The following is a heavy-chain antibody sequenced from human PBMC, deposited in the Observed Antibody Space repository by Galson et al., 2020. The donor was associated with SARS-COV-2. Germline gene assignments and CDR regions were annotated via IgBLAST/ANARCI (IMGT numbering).Heavy chain of an antibody. CDR3: TTAFLYYYDSSGYYSFDY. Sequence: GGSLRLSCAASGFTFSNAWMSWVRQAPGKGLEWVGRIKSKTDGGTTDYAAPVKGRFTISRDDSKNTLYLQMNSLKTEDTAVYYCTTAFLYYYDSSGYYSFDYWGQGTLVTVSS. J-gene: IGHJ4*02. CDR1: GFTFSNAW. D-gene: IGHD3-22*01. CDR2: IKSKTDGGTT. V-gene: IGHV3-15*01.